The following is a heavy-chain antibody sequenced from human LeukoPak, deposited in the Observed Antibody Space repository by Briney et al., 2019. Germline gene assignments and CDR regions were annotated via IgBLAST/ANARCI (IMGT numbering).Heavy chain of an antibody. CDR1: GGSISSGGYY. Sequence: SQTLSLTCTVSGGSISSGGYYWSWIRQPPGKGLEWIGYIYHSGSTYYNPSLKSRVTISVDTSKNQFSLKLSSVTAADTAVYYCARDPIYDSSGYYYGWAFDIWGQGTMVTVSS. V-gene: IGHV4-30-2*01. CDR2: IYHSGST. CDR3: ARDPIYDSSGYYYGWAFDI. D-gene: IGHD3-22*01. J-gene: IGHJ3*02.